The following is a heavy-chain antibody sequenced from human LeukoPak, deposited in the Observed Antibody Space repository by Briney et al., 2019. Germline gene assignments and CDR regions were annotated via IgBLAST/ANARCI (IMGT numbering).Heavy chain of an antibody. CDR2: ISSSGGST. V-gene: IGHV3-23*01. Sequence: GGSLRLSCAASGFTFSSYAMTWVRQAPGKGLEWVSSISSSGGSTYYADSVKGRFTISRDNSKNTLYLQMNSLRAEDTAVYYCARVTYGSGTYGAFDYWGQGTLVTVSS. CDR1: GFTFSSYA. CDR3: ARVTYGSGTYGAFDY. D-gene: IGHD3-10*01. J-gene: IGHJ4*02.